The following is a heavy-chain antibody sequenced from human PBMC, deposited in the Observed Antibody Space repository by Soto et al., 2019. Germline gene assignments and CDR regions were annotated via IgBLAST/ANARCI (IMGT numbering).Heavy chain of an antibody. Sequence: SVKVSCKASGGTFSSYAISWVRQAPGQGLEWMGGIIPIFGTANYAQKFQGRVTITADESTSTAYMELSSLGSEDTAVYYCARAKGIAVAGLVDYWGQGTLVTVSS. CDR1: GGTFSSYA. V-gene: IGHV1-69*13. CDR3: ARAKGIAVAGLVDY. D-gene: IGHD6-19*01. CDR2: IIPIFGTA. J-gene: IGHJ4*02.